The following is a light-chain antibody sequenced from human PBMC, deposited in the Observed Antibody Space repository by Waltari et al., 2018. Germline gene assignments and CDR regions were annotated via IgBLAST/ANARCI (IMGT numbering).Light chain of an antibody. V-gene: IGLV1-40*01. CDR2: GDS. CDR1: TSNIGATYD. CDR3: HSYDSSLSTWL. J-gene: IGLJ3*02. Sequence: QSVLTQPSSVSGAPGQRVTISCNGSTSNIGATYDVHWYQQIPGTVPIFLISGDSNRPSGVPDRFSASKSGTSASLAIADLHVEDEADYYCHSYDSSLSTWLFGGGTKLTVL.